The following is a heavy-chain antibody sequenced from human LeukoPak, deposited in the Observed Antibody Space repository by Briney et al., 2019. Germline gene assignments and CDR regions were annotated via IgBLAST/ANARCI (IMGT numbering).Heavy chain of an antibody. D-gene: IGHD3-10*01. CDR2: ISYDGSNK. V-gene: IGHV3-30*18. Sequence: SCKASGYTFTCYYMHWVRQAPGKGLEWVAVISYDGSNKYYADSVKGRFTISRDNSKNTLYLQMNSLRAEDTAVYYCAKDQLWLTQYYFDYWGQGTLVTVSS. J-gene: IGHJ4*02. CDR1: GYTFTCYY. CDR3: AKDQLWLTQYYFDY.